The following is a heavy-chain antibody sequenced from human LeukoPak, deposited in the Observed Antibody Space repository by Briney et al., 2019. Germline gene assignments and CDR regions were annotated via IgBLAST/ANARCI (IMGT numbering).Heavy chain of an antibody. CDR2: ISGSGGST. J-gene: IGHJ3*02. D-gene: IGHD3-10*01. CDR1: GFTFSSYA. Sequence: GRSLRLSCAASGFTFSSYAMHWVRQAPGKGLEWVSAISGSGGSTYYADSVKGRFTISRDNSKNTLYLQMNSLRAEDTAVYYCAKAGSGSGSYAFDIWGQGTMVTVSS. CDR3: AKAGSGSGSYAFDI. V-gene: IGHV3-23*01.